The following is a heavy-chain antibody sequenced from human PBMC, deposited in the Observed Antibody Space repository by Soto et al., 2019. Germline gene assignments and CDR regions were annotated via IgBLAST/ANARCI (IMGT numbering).Heavy chain of an antibody. V-gene: IGHV1-69*05. CDR2: IIPIFGTA. Sequence: ASVKVSCKASGGTFSSYAISWVRQAPGQGLEWMGGIIPIFGTANYAQKFQERVTITRDMSTSTTYMELDSLISEDTAVYYCAADREPTDPYKWVDPWGQGTLVTVSS. D-gene: IGHD1-1*01. CDR3: AADREPTDPYKWVDP. CDR1: GGTFSSYA. J-gene: IGHJ5*02.